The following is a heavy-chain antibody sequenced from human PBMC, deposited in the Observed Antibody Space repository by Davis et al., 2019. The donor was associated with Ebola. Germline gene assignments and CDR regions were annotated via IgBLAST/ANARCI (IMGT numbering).Heavy chain of an antibody. D-gene: IGHD3-10*01. CDR3: VRDLRGWGDFDY. Sequence: AASVKVSCKASGYTLVSYYAHWVRQAPGQGLEWMGIINPSGGTTTYAQKFQGRVTMTRDTSTNTLYMELSSLTSGDTAVYYCVRDLRGWGDFDYWGQGTLVTVSS. CDR2: INPSGGTT. J-gene: IGHJ4*02. V-gene: IGHV1-46*01. CDR1: GYTLVSYY.